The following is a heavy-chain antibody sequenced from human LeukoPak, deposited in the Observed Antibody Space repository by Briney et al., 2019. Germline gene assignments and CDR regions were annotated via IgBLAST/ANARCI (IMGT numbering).Heavy chain of an antibody. Sequence: SETPSLTCAVSDDSIRTGDYYWSWVRQPPGKGLEWIAYIYNSGTAYFNPSLKSRVTISVDTSKNQFFMKLNSVTAADTAVYYCAREGVSSSLDYWGQGTLVTVSS. CDR1: DDSIRTGDYY. CDR2: IYNSGTA. D-gene: IGHD6-6*01. V-gene: IGHV4-30-4*01. CDR3: AREGVSSSLDY. J-gene: IGHJ4*02.